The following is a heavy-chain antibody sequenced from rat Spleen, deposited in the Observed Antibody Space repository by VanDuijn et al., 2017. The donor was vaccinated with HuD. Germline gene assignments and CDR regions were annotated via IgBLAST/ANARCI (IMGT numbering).Heavy chain of an antibody. V-gene: IGHV5S10*01. CDR2: INYDGRST. Sequence: EVQLVESGGGLVQPGRSLKLSCAASGFIFSDHYVAWVRQAPTKGLEWVATINYDGRSTYYSDSVRGRFTISRENAENTVYLQMNSLRSEDTATYYCVKEANYGGLMDAWGQGASVTVSS. D-gene: IGHD1-11*01. CDR1: GFIFSDHY. J-gene: IGHJ4*01. CDR3: VKEANYGGLMDA.